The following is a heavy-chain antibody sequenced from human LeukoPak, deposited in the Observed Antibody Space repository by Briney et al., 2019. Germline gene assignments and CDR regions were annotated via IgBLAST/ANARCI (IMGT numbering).Heavy chain of an antibody. Sequence: SETLSLTCAVYGGSFSGYYWSWIRQPPGKGMEWIGEINHSGSTNYNPSLKSRVTISVDTSKNQFSLKLSPVTAADTAVYYCARRDSSGYVYWGQGTLVTVSS. CDR3: ARRDSSGYVY. CDR2: INHSGST. D-gene: IGHD3-22*01. J-gene: IGHJ4*02. V-gene: IGHV4-34*01. CDR1: GGSFSGYY.